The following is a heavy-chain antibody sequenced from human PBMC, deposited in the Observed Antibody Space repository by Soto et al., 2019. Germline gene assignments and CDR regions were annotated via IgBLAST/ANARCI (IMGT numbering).Heavy chain of an antibody. CDR1: GYTFTDHY. J-gene: IGHJ5*02. CDR2: IHTNSGDT. D-gene: IGHD1-1*01. V-gene: IGHV1-2*02. Sequence: QVQLVQSGAEVKEPGASMKVSCKASGYTFTDHYINWVRQAPGQGPEYMGWIHTNSGDTKYVQRFQGRVIMSRDTSIHTAYIERRRLTSDDTAVYYFTRDSSTGTNSYKGFDPWGHGTLVTVSS. CDR3: TRDSSTGTNSYKGFDP.